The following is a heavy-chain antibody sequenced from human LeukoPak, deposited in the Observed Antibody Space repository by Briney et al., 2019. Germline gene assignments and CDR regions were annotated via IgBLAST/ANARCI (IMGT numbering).Heavy chain of an antibody. CDR3: AKDGDDIVVVPAAIGPFYYMDA. CDR2: IRYDGSNK. D-gene: IGHD2-2*01. V-gene: IGHV3-30*02. Sequence: GGSLRLSCAASGFTFSSCSMNWVRQAPGKGLEWVAFIRYDGSNKYYADSVKGRFTISRDNSKNTLYLQMNSLRAEDTAVYYCAKDGDDIVVVPAAIGPFYYMDAWGKGTTVTISS. CDR1: GFTFSSCS. J-gene: IGHJ6*03.